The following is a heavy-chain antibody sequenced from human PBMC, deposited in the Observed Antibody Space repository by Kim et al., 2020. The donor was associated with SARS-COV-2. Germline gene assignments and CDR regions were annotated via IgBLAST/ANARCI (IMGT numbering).Heavy chain of an antibody. CDR1: GFTFNTYA. CDR2: IGAGGIA. D-gene: IGHD3-22*01. V-gene: IGHV3-23*01. Sequence: GGSLRLSCAAYGFTFNTYAMAWVRQAPGKGLEWVSSIGAGGIASYADSVKGRFTISRDNSKNMLYMQMRSLRAEDTAAYYCAKSRGYYSDTSGFHYFDYWGQGTLVNVSS. CDR3: AKSRGYYSDTSGFHYFDY. J-gene: IGHJ4*02.